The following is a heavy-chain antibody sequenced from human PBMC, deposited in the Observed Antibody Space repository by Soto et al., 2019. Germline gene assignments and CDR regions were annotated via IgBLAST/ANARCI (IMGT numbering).Heavy chain of an antibody. V-gene: IGHV2-70*01. D-gene: IGHD1-26*01. CDR1: GFSLSTSGMC. Sequence: SGPTLVNPTQTLTLTCTFSGFSLSTSGMCVSWIRQPPGKALEWLALIDWDDDKYYSTSLKTRLTISKDTSKNQVVLTMSSVDPVDTATYYCARMHGYSGGYSYYYGMDVWGQGTTVTVSS. CDR3: ARMHGYSGGYSYYYGMDV. J-gene: IGHJ6*02. CDR2: IDWDDDK.